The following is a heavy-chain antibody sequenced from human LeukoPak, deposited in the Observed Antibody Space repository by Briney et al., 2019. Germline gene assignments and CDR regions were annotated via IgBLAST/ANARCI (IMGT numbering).Heavy chain of an antibody. D-gene: IGHD3-9*01. Sequence: ASVKVSCKASGYTFTSYDINWVRQATGQGLEWMGWMNPNSANTGYAQNFQGRVTMTRNTSISTAYMELSSLRSEDTAVYYCARVGYDILTGFYYYYYGMDVWGQGTTVTVSS. J-gene: IGHJ6*02. CDR2: MNPNSANT. CDR3: ARVGYDILTGFYYYYYGMDV. V-gene: IGHV1-8*01. CDR1: GYTFTSYD.